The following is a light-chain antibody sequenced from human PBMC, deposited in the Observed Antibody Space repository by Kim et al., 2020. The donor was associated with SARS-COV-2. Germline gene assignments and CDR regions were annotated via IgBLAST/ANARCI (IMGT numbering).Light chain of an antibody. CDR3: QQRSNWPPSLT. V-gene: IGKV3-11*01. CDR1: QGVGSY. Sequence: EIVLTQSPATLSLSPGERATLSCRASQGVGSYLAWFQQKPGQAPRLLIYDASTRATGIPARFSGSGSGTDFTLTISSLEPEDFAVYYCQQRSNWPPSLTFGGGTKVDIK. CDR2: DAS. J-gene: IGKJ4*01.